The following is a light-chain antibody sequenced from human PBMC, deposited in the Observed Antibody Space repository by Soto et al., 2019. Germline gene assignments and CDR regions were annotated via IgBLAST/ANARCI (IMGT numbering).Light chain of an antibody. CDR2: GXS. CDR1: QSVSKN. Sequence: ETVMTQSPATLPVSPGEGATLSXRASQSVSKNLVWYQHRPGXAPRXXXAGXSTRATDSPARFSGSGSGTDFTLPISSLEPEDSAVYYCQQRQMWTRTFGQGTRLEIK. CDR3: QQRQMWTRT. J-gene: IGKJ5*01. V-gene: IGKV3-15*01.